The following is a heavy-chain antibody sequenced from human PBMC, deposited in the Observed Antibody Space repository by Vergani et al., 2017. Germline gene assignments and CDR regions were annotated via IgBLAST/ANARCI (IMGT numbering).Heavy chain of an antibody. CDR3: ARVGAPDAFDI. J-gene: IGHJ3*02. V-gene: IGHV4-59*01. CDR1: GGSISSYY. Sequence: QVQLQESGPGLVKPSETLSLTCTVSGGSISSYYWSWIRQPPGKGLEWIGYIYYSGSTNYNPSLKSRVTISVDTSKNQFSLKLSSVTAADTAVYYCARVGAPDAFDIWGQGTMVTVSS. CDR2: IYYSGST. D-gene: IGHD3-16*01.